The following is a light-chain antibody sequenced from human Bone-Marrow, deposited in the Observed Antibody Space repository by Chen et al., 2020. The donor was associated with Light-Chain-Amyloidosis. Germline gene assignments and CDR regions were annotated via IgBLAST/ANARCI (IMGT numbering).Light chain of an antibody. V-gene: IGLV3-21*02. CDR3: QVWDRSSDRPV. CDR1: NLGSTS. CDR2: DDS. Sequence: SYVMTQPSSVSVAPRQSATIACGGNNLGSTSVHWYQQTPGQAPLLVVYDDSDLPSGIPERLSGSNSGNTATLTISRVEAGDEADYYCQVWDRSSDRPVFGGGTKLTVL. J-gene: IGLJ3*02.